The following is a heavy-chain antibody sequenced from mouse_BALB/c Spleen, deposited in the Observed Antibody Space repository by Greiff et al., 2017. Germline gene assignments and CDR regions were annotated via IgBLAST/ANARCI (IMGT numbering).Heavy chain of an antibody. Sequence: VQLQQSGAELVKPGASVKLSCTASGFNIKDTYMHWVKQRPEQGLEWIGRIDPANGNTKYDPKFQGQATITADTSSNTAYLQLSSLTSEDTAVYYCASYGNFPMYYWGQGTSVTVSS. CDR3: ASYGNFPMYY. CDR1: GFNIKDTY. J-gene: IGHJ4*01. CDR2: IDPANGNT. D-gene: IGHD2-1*01. V-gene: IGHV14-3*02.